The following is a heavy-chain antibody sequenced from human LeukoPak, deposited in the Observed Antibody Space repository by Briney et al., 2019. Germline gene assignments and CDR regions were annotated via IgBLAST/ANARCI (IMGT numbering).Heavy chain of an antibody. CDR1: AFTFRSYA. Sequence: GSLRLSCAASAFTFRSYAMSWVRQAGGKGLEWVSAISGSGGSTYYADSVKGRFTISRDNAKNSLYLQMDSLRAEDTAVYYCATSDDLWSGMDNWGQGTLVTVSS. CDR3: ATSDDLWSGMDN. D-gene: IGHD3-3*01. CDR2: ISGSGGST. V-gene: IGHV3-23*01. J-gene: IGHJ4*02.